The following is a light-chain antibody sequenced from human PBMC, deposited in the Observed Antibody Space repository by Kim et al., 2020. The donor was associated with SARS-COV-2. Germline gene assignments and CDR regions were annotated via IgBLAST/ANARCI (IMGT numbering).Light chain of an antibody. Sequence: PVESPTLPRRASQRGNSSCLDWYQQKPGQAPRLLIHGASSRATGLPDRFSGSGSGTDFTLTISRLEPEDFAGYYCQQYGGSPITFGQGTRLEIK. CDR3: QQYGGSPIT. V-gene: IGKV3-20*01. J-gene: IGKJ5*01. CDR2: GAS. CDR1: QRGNSSC.